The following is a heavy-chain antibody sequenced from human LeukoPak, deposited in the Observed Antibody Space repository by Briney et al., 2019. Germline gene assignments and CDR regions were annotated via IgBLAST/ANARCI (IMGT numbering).Heavy chain of an antibody. V-gene: IGHV3-30*18. CDR3: AKETQGGGGFDY. D-gene: IGHD3-16*01. CDR2: ILYDGGDK. Sequence: PGRSLRLSCAASGFTFGTYGMHWVRQAPGKGLEWVAVILYDGGDKYYADSVKGRFTISRDNSKNTLYLQVNSLRPEDTAVYSCAKETQGGGGFDYWGQGTLVTVSS. J-gene: IGHJ4*02. CDR1: GFTFGTYG.